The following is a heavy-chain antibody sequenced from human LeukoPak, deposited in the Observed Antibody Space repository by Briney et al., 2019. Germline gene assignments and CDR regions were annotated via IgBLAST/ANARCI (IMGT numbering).Heavy chain of an antibody. CDR1: GGSISSGGYY. D-gene: IGHD2-2*01. J-gene: IGHJ5*02. CDR3: ARRGSRLVVVLAAKARWFDP. V-gene: IGHV4-31*03. CDR2: IYYSGST. Sequence: SQTLSLTCTVSGGSISSGGYYWSWLRQHPGMGLEWIGYIYYSGSTYYNPSLKSRITISVDTSMNQFSLKLSSVTAADTAMYYCARRGSRLVVVLAAKARWFDPWGQGTLVTVSS.